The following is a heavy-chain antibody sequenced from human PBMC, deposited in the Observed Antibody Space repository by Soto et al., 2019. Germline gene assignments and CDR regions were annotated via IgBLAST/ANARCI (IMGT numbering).Heavy chain of an antibody. CDR3: VEEGLGDCSSHSCYEGSSRGYFQH. J-gene: IGHJ1*01. D-gene: IGHD2-2*01. CDR2: IIPILGIA. Sequence: QVQLVQSGAEVKKPGSSVKVSCKASGGTFSSYTISWVRQAPGQGLEWMGRIIPILGIANYAQKFQGRVMITADKSTSTAYMELSSLRSEDTAVYYGVEEGLGDCSSHSCYEGSSRGYFQHWGQGTLVTVSS. V-gene: IGHV1-69*02. CDR1: GGTFSSYT.